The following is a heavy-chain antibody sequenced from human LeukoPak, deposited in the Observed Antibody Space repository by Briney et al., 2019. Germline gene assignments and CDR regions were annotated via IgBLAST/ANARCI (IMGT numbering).Heavy chain of an antibody. J-gene: IGHJ4*02. Sequence: GGSLRLSCAASGFTFSSYSMNWVRQAPGKGLEWVSYISSSSSTIYYADSVKGRFTVSRDNAKNSLYLQMNSLRAEDTAVYYCARGRVGAMYYFDYWGQGTLVTVSS. CDR1: GFTFSSYS. CDR2: ISSSSSTI. D-gene: IGHD1-26*01. V-gene: IGHV3-48*01. CDR3: ARGRVGAMYYFDY.